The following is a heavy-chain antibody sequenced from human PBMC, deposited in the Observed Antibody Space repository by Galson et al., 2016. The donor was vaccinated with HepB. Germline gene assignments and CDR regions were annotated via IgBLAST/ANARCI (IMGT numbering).Heavy chain of an antibody. Sequence: SETLSLTCAVYGGSFXXXYWXXXRXXXGKXXXWIXXXNXXXSTXXNPSRKSRVTISVDTSKNQXSLKASSVTAADTAVYYCASSSGWSYYYFDYWGQGTXVTVSS. CDR1: GGSFXXXY. V-gene: IGHV4-34*01. CDR3: ASSSGWSYYYFDY. CDR2: XNXXXST. J-gene: IGHJ4*02. D-gene: IGHD6-19*01.